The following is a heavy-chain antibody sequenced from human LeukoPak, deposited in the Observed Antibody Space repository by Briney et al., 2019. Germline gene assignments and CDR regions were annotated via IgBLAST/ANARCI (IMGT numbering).Heavy chain of an antibody. CDR2: IYHSGST. V-gene: IGHV4-30-2*01. CDR1: GGSISSGGYY. D-gene: IGHD3-22*01. J-gene: IGHJ5*02. CDR3: ARGQASRGYLNWFDP. Sequence: PSETLSLTCTVSGGSISSGGYYWSWIRQPPGKGLEWIGYIYHSGSTYYNPSLKSRVTISVDRSKNQFSLKLSSVTAADTAVYYCARGQASRGYLNWFDPWGQGTLVTVSS.